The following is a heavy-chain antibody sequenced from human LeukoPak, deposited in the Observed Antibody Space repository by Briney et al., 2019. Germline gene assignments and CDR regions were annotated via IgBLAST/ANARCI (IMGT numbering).Heavy chain of an antibody. CDR2: INSDGSST. CDR1: GFTFSSYW. V-gene: IGHV3-74*01. J-gene: IGHJ4*02. D-gene: IGHD6-6*01. Sequence: PGGSLRLSCAASGFTFSSYWMHWVRQAPGKGLVWVSRINSDGSSTSYADSVRGRFPISRDNAKTTLHRQMNSLTAEDPAGYYCARGLSGYASSLGYWGQGTLVTVSA. CDR3: ARGLSGYASSLGY.